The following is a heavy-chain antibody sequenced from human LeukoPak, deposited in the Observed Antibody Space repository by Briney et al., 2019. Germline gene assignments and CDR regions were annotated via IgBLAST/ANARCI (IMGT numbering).Heavy chain of an antibody. V-gene: IGHV1-69*01. CDR2: IIPIFGTA. Sequence: GASVKVSCKASGGTFISYAISWVRQAPGQGLEWMGGIIPIFGTANYAQKFQGRVTITADESTSTAYMELSSLRSEDTAVYYCARKAIVGAPFDYWGQGTLVTVSS. CDR3: ARKAIVGAPFDY. CDR1: GGTFISYA. D-gene: IGHD1-26*01. J-gene: IGHJ4*02.